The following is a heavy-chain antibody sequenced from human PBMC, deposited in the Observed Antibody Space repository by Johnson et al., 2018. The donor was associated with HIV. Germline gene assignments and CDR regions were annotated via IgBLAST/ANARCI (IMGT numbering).Heavy chain of an antibody. Sequence: QVQLVESGGGLVQPGGSLRLSCAASGLTFSNYGMHWVRQAPGKGLEWVAFIRYDESNKYYADSLKGRFTISRDNSKNTLYLQMNSLRAEDTAVYYCANPTGSDAFDIWGQGTMVTVSS. D-gene: IGHD1-1*01. V-gene: IGHV3-30*02. J-gene: IGHJ3*02. CDR2: IRYDESNK. CDR1: GLTFSNYG. CDR3: ANPTGSDAFDI.